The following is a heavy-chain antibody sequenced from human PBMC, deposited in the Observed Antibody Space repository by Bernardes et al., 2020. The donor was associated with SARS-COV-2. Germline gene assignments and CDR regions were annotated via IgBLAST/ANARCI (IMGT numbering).Heavy chain of an antibody. CDR1: GYTLTELS. CDR3: ATAPAQTYYYDSSGYYYSYYYYGMDV. V-gene: IGHV1-24*01. Sequence: ASVKVSCKVSGYTLTELSMHWVRQAPGKGLEWMGGFDPEDGETIYAQKFQGRVTMTEDTSTDTAYMELSSLRSEDTAVYYCATAPAQTYYYDSSGYYYSYYYYGMDVWGQGTTVTVSS. J-gene: IGHJ6*02. CDR2: FDPEDGET. D-gene: IGHD3-22*01.